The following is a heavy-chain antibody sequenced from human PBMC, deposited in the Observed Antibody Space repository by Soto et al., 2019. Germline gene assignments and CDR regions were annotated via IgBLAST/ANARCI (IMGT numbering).Heavy chain of an antibody. CDR1: GGSITRGGYY. Sequence: QVQLQESGPVLVKPSETLSLTCTVSGGSITRGGYYWSWIRQHPGKGLEWIGYIYNSGTTYYNPSLKSRVTISVDSSKTQYSLKLTSVTAADTAVYYCARDPAPWGQGTLVTVSS. J-gene: IGHJ5*02. V-gene: IGHV4-31*03. CDR3: ARDPAP. CDR2: IYNSGTT.